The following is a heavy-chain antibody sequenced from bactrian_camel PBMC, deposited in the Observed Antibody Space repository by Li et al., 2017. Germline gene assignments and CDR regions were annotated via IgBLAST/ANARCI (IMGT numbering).Heavy chain of an antibody. J-gene: IGHJ4*01. CDR2: LSPGGST. CDR3: AADRDVNVPPSLVLDSSRFHN. V-gene: IGHV3S53*01. Sequence: HVQLVESGGGSVRPGGSLRLSCVATGNGKTSCGMAWYRQVPGKGRELVSTLSPGGSTTYSDSVKGRFTISQDSAKKTVYLQMNSLKPEDTAMYYCAADRDVNVPPSLVLDSSRFHNWCQGTQVTVS. CDR1: GNGKTSCG.